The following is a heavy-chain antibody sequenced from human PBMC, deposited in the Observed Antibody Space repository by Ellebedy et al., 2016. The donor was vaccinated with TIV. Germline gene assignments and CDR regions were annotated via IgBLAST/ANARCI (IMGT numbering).Heavy chain of an antibody. V-gene: IGHV3-23*01. CDR1: GFTFSSSA. J-gene: IGHJ6*02. Sequence: GESLKISCAASGFTFSSSAMGWVRQAPGKGPEWVSAISHDGVRTYYADSVNGRFTISRDNSKSTLFLQMNSLRAEDAAKYYCTKHRPSASMDVWGQGTTVAVYS. D-gene: IGHD6-25*01. CDR2: ISHDGVRT. CDR3: TKHRPSASMDV.